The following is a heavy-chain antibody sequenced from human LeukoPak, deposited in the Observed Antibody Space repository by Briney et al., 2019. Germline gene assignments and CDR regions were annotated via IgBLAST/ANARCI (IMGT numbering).Heavy chain of an antibody. V-gene: IGHV7-4-1*02. CDR2: INTNTGNP. D-gene: IGHD4-17*01. J-gene: IGHJ5*02. Sequence: ASVKVSCKASGYTFTSYAMNWVRQAPGQGLEWMGWINTNTGNPTYAQGFTGRFVFSSDTSVSTAYLQISSLKAEDTAVYYCASDPLGGDYPFDPWGQGTLVTVSS. CDR3: ASDPLGGDYPFDP. CDR1: GYTFTSYA.